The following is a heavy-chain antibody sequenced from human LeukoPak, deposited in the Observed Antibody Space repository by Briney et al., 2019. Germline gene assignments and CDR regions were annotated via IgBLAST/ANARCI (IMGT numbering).Heavy chain of an antibody. CDR3: ARDHNYAYYN. CDR1: GFPFSDYS. J-gene: IGHJ4*02. D-gene: IGHD1-1*01. Sequence: PGGSLRLSCTASGFPFSDYSMNWVRQAPGKGLEWISYIGISSGNTKYADSVKGRFTISADNARNSLYLQMNSLRVEDTAVYYCARDHNYAYYNWGQGTLVSVSS. V-gene: IGHV3-48*04. CDR2: IGISSGNT.